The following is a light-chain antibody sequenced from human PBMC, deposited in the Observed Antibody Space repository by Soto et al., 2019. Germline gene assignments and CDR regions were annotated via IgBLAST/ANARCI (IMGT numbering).Light chain of an antibody. CDR1: QSIGMW. J-gene: IGKJ1*01. CDR2: DAY. V-gene: IGKV1-5*01. Sequence: DIQMTQSPSTLSASVGDRVTITCRASQSIGMWLAWFQQKPGKAPKVLIHDAYSLESGVTSRFSGSGSGKEFTLTISSLQPEDSATYYCQQYNSYSEAFGQGTKVDIK. CDR3: QQYNSYSEA.